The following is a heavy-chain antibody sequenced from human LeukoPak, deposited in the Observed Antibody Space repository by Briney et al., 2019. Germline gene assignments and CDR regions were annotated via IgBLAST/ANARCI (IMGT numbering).Heavy chain of an antibody. CDR2: ISYTADS. Sequence: SETLSLTCSVSGDSVTSSYLSWIRQPPGKGLEWIGYISYTADSNYNPSLKSRVTISTDTSKNQFSLKLSSVTATDTAVYYCATSSHSGSSRAHWGQGTLVTVSS. D-gene: IGHD3-10*01. CDR1: GDSVTSSY. J-gene: IGHJ4*02. CDR3: ATSSHSGSSRAH. V-gene: IGHV4-59*08.